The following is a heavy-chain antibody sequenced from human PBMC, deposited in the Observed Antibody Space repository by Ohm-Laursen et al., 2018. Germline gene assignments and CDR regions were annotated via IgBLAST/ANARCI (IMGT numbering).Heavy chain of an antibody. CDR1: GFTFSSYA. CDR3: AKDRRLGELSLYGSDY. V-gene: IGHV3-23*01. CDR2: ISGSGGST. J-gene: IGHJ4*02. D-gene: IGHD3-16*02. Sequence: SLRLSCTAPGFTFSSYAMSWVRQAPGKGLEWVSAISGSGGSTYYADSVKGRFTISRDNSKNTLYLQMNSLRAEDTAVYYCAKDRRLGELSLYGSDYWGQGTLVTVSS.